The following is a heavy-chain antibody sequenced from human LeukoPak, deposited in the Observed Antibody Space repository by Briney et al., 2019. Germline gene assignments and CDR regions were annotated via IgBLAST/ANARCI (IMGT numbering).Heavy chain of an antibody. CDR2: ISSSGSTI. CDR1: GFTFSDSY. V-gene: IGHV3-11*01. D-gene: IGHD4-17*01. Sequence: GGSLRLSCAASGFTFSDSYMSCIRQAPGEGREWVSYISSSGSTIYYADSVKGRFTISRDNAKNSLYLQMNSLRAEDTAVYYCARVAPYGDYAYYYYGMDVWGQGTTVTVSS. J-gene: IGHJ6*02. CDR3: ARVAPYGDYAYYYYGMDV.